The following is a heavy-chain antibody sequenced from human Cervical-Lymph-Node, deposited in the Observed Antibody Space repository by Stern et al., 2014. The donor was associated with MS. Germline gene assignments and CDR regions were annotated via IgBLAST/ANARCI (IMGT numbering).Heavy chain of an antibody. CDR3: ARAEPGSYYHGLDV. D-gene: IGHD1-14*01. J-gene: IGHJ6*02. V-gene: IGHV3-13*01. Sequence: MQLVQSGGGLVQPGGSLRLSCAASGFTFSSYDMHWVRQTAGRRLEWVSSIDTYGGTNYADSVRGFTISRDKAKNSLYLQMNSLRAGDTAVYYCARAEPGSYYHGLDVWGQGTTVTVS. CDR1: GFTFSSYD. CDR2: IDTYGGT.